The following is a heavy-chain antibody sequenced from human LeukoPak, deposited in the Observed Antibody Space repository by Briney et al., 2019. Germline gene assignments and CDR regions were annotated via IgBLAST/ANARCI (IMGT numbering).Heavy chain of an antibody. CDR2: ISGSGGST. CDR3: AKDYYDISGSRYDF. Sequence: GGSLRLSCAASGFTFSSYAMSWVRQAPGKGLEWVSAISGSGGSTYYADSVKGRFTISRDNSKNTLYMQVNSLRAEDTAVYYCAKDYYDISGSRYDFWGQGTLVTVSS. J-gene: IGHJ4*02. V-gene: IGHV3-23*01. CDR1: GFTFSSYA. D-gene: IGHD3-22*01.